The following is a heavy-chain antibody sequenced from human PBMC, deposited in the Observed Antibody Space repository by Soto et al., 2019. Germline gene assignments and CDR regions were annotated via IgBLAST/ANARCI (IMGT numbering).Heavy chain of an antibody. CDR2: INPNSGGT. Sequence: QVQLVQSGAEVKKPGASVKVSCKASGYTFTGYYMHWVRQAPGQGLEWMGWINPNSGGTNYEQKFQGWVTMTRDTAISTAYMELSRLRSDETAVYYCARSGAAGGTGYYYQYYGMAVWGQGTTVTVSS. D-gene: IGHD6-13*01. V-gene: IGHV1-2*04. J-gene: IGHJ6*02. CDR3: ARSGAAGGTGYYYQYYGMAV. CDR1: GYTFTGYY.